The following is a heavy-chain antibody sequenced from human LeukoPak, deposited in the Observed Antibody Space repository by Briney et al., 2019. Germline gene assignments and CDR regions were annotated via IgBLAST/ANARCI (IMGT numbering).Heavy chain of an antibody. CDR3: ARHREFEYYYYMDV. J-gene: IGHJ6*03. CDR2: IYTSGST. D-gene: IGHD3-10*01. Sequence: PSETLSLTCTVSGGSISSSSYYWGWIRQPPGKGLEWIGYIYTSGSTNYNPSLKSRVTISVDTSKNQFSRKLSSVTAADTAVYYCARHREFEYYYYMDVWGKGTTVTVSS. CDR1: GGSISSSSYY. V-gene: IGHV4-61*05.